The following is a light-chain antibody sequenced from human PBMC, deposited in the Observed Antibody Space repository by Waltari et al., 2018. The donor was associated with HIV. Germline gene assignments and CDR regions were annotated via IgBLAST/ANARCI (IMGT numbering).Light chain of an antibody. J-gene: IGLJ2*01. V-gene: IGLV6-57*02. CDR1: SGSIGSNY. Sequence: NFMLTQPHSVSESPGKTVTISCTGSSGSIGSNYVRWFQQRPGSAPSTVISEDNQRPSGLPDRFSVSIYSSSNSAALTISGLKTEDGAGYYCQSDDSTDVCFGGGTKLTVL. CDR3: QSDDSTDVC. CDR2: EDN.